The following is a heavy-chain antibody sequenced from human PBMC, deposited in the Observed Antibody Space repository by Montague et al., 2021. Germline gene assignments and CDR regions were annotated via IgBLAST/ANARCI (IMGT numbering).Heavy chain of an antibody. V-gene: IGHV4-4*07. Sequence: SXTLSLTCTVFGDSINTYSWSWIRQPAGKGLEWIGRLSNGGSANSNPSLKSRVSMSVDTSKNQFSLKLGSVTAADTAVCFCARDTVGASGYFYYYYMDVWGRGTTVTVSS. J-gene: IGHJ6*03. CDR3: ARDTVGASGYFYYYYMDV. CDR1: GDSINTYS. D-gene: IGHD1-26*01. CDR2: LSNGGSA.